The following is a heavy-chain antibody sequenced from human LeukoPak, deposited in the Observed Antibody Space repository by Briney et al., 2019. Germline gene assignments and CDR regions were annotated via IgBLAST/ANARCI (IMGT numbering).Heavy chain of an antibody. Sequence: ASVKVSXKTSGYTFSTYDINWLRQAAGQGLEWMGWTNPNSANTGFAQKFQGRAAITRDTSTATAYLELSGLTSEDTAVYYCARAIRYQLLSDYWGQGTLVTVSS. CDR2: TNPNSANT. CDR3: ARAIRYQLLSDY. D-gene: IGHD2-2*01. CDR1: GYTFSTYD. V-gene: IGHV1-8*02. J-gene: IGHJ4*02.